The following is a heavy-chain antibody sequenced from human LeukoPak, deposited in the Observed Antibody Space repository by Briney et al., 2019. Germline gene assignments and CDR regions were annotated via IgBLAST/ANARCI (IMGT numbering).Heavy chain of an antibody. V-gene: IGHV7-4-1*02. CDR2: IDTNTGNP. D-gene: IGHD1-26*01. CDR3: TTDPIVGATGVGI. J-gene: IGHJ4*02. Sequence: ASVKVSCKASGYTFSNYTINWVRLAPGQGLEWMGWIDTNTGNPTYAQGFAGRFVFSLDTSVTTTYLQISSLKAEDTAVYYCTTDPIVGATGVGIWGQGTLVTVSS. CDR1: GYTFSNYT.